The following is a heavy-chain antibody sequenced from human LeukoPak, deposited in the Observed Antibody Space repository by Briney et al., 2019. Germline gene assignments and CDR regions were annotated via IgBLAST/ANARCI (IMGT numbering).Heavy chain of an antibody. Sequence: ASVKVSCKASGYTFTGYYMHWVRQAPGQGLEWMRRINPNSGGTNYAQKFRGRVTMTRDTSISTAYMELSRLRSDDTAVYYCARDRGGWYGYWGQGTLVTVSS. J-gene: IGHJ4*02. V-gene: IGHV1-2*06. CDR1: GYTFTGYY. CDR3: ARDRGGWYGY. CDR2: INPNSGGT. D-gene: IGHD6-19*01.